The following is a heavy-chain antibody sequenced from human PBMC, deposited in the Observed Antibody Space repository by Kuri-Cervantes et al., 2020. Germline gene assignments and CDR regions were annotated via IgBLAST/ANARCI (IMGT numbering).Heavy chain of an antibody. D-gene: IGHD2-8*01. J-gene: IGHJ4*02. V-gene: IGHV4-4*07. CDR3: ARPKKNGLDKGTIVY. CDR2: IYTSGST. Sequence: GSLRLSCTVSGGSISSYYWSWIRQPAGKGLEWIGRIYTSGSTSYNPSLKSRVTISVDTSKNQFSLKLSSVTAADTAVYYCARPKKNGLDKGTIVYWGQGTLVTVSS. CDR1: GGSISSYY.